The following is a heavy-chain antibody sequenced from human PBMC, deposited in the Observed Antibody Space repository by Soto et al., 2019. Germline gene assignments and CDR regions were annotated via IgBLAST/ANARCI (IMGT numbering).Heavy chain of an antibody. CDR2: IYYSGST. CDR1: GGSISSIIYY. J-gene: IGHJ4*02. CDR3: ASHYDFWSGYWAQGDSYFDY. Sequence: SSDTLXLTCTVSGGSISSIIYYWGWIRQPPGKGLEWIGSIYYSGSTYYNPSLKSRVTISVDTSKNQFSLKLGSVTAADTAVYYCASHYDFWSGYWAQGDSYFDYWGQGTLVTVSS. V-gene: IGHV4-39*01. D-gene: IGHD3-3*01.